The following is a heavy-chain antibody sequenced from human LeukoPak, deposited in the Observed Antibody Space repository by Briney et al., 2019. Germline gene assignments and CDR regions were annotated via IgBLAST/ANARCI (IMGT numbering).Heavy chain of an antibody. CDR1: GGSISSYY. CDR2: IYYSGST. J-gene: IGHJ6*02. CDR3: ARDSGYCSSTSCPYYYYYGMDV. D-gene: IGHD2-2*01. V-gene: IGHV4-59*01. Sequence: SETLSLTCTVSGGSISSYYWSWIRQPPGKGLERIGYIYYSGSTNYNPSLKSRVTISVDTSKNQFSLKLSSVTAADTAVYYCARDSGYCSSTSCPYYYYYGMDVWGQGTTVTVSS.